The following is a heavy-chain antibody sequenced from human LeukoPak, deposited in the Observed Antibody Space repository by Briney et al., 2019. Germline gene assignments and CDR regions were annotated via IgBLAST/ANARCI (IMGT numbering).Heavy chain of an antibody. CDR1: GYTFTSYG. Sequence: ASVKVSCKASGYTFTSYGISWVRQAPGQGLEWMGWISAYNGNTNYVQKLQGRVTMTTDTSTSTAYMELRSLRSDDTAVYYCARVPAAMYYYYYMDVWGKGTTVTVSS. V-gene: IGHV1-18*01. CDR3: ARVPAAMYYYYYMDV. CDR2: ISAYNGNT. D-gene: IGHD2-2*01. J-gene: IGHJ6*03.